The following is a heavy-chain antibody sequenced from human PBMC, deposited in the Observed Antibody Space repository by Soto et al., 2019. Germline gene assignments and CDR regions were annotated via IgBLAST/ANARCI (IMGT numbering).Heavy chain of an antibody. D-gene: IGHD6-6*01. Sequence: SETLSLTCTVSGGSISSSSYYWGWIRQPPGEGLEWIGSIYYSGSTYYNPSLKSRVTISVDTSKNQFSLKLSSVTAADTAVYYCARGVDEYSSNYYYYGMDVWGQGTTVTVSS. J-gene: IGHJ6*02. V-gene: IGHV4-39*01. CDR3: ARGVDEYSSNYYYYGMDV. CDR1: GGSISSSSYY. CDR2: IYYSGST.